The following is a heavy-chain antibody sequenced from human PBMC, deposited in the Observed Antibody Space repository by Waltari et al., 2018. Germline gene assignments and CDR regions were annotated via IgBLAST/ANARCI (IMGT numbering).Heavy chain of an antibody. CDR2: ISYSGST. Sequence: QVQLQESGPGLVKPSATLSLTCTVSGGSIRSYYWTWIRQPPGKGLEWIGYISYSGSTNYNPSLKSRVTISVDTSKNQFSLKLSSVTAADTAMYYCARGEFDFWSGGYYYYGMDVWGQGTTVTVSS. V-gene: IGHV4-59*01. CDR1: GGSIRSYY. J-gene: IGHJ6*02. CDR3: ARGEFDFWSGGYYYYGMDV. D-gene: IGHD3-3*01.